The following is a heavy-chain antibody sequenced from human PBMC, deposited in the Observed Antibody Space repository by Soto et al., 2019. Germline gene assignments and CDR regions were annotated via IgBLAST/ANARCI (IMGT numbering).Heavy chain of an antibody. CDR1: GGSISSYY. J-gene: IGHJ4*02. CDR2: IYYSGST. Sequence: SETLSLTCTVSGGSISSYYWSWIRQPPWKGLEWIGYIYYSGSTNYNPSLKSRVTISVDTSKNQFSLKLSSVTAADTAVYYCARARFGYSYGFSVDYWGQGTLVTVSS. CDR3: ARARFGYSYGFSVDY. V-gene: IGHV4-59*01. D-gene: IGHD5-18*01.